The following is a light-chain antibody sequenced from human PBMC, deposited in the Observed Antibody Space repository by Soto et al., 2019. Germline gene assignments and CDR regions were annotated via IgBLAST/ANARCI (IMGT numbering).Light chain of an antibody. CDR2: GTS. CDR3: KQYESTPRT. J-gene: IGKJ1*01. V-gene: IGKV3-20*01. Sequence: IVRTQSPVTLSVSPGERATLSCSASQNISRSLAWYQQKPGQGPSLLIYGTSTRAADIPDRFSGSGSGTDFTLTINRLEPEDFAVYYCKQYESTPRTFGQGTKVDIK. CDR1: QNISRS.